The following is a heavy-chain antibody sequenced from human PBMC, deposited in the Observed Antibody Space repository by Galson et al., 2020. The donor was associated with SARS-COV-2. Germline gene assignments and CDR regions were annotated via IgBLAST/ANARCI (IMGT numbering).Heavy chain of an antibody. CDR1: AMR. V-gene: IGHV2-70*04. J-gene: IGHJ4*02. D-gene: IGHD2-2*01. CDR2: IDWDNDK. Sequence: AMRVSWIRQPPGTALEWRARIDWDNDKFYNTSLKTRLTISKDTSKNQVVLTMTNMDPVDTATYDCARISAYCSSTSCYFDYWGQGTLVTVSS. CDR3: ARISAYCSSTSCYFDY.